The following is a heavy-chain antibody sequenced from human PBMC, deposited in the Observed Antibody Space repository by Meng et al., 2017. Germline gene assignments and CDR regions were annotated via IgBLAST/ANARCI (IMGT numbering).Heavy chain of an antibody. Sequence: QVPRKEVGAGLLKPSETLSLTCVVSGGSFSDYYWSWIRQPPGKGLEWIGEINHSGSTNYNPSLESRATISVDTSQNNLSLKLSSVTAADSAVYYCARGPTTMAHDFDYWGQGTLVTVSS. CDR2: INHSGST. CDR3: ARGPTTMAHDFDY. CDR1: GGSFSDYY. J-gene: IGHJ4*02. D-gene: IGHD4-11*01. V-gene: IGHV4-34*01.